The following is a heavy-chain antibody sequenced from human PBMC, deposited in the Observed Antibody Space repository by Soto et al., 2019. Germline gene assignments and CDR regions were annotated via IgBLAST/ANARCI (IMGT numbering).Heavy chain of an antibody. CDR1: GVTFSSYA. Sequence: QVQLVESGGGVVQPGRSLRLSCAASGVTFSSYAMHWVRQAPGKGLEWVAVISYDGSNKYYADSVKGRFTISRDNSKNTLYLQMNSLRAEDTAVYYCARDLVAVAGTLSSHWGQGTLVTVSS. V-gene: IGHV3-30-3*01. J-gene: IGHJ4*02. CDR2: ISYDGSNK. CDR3: ARDLVAVAGTLSSH. D-gene: IGHD6-19*01.